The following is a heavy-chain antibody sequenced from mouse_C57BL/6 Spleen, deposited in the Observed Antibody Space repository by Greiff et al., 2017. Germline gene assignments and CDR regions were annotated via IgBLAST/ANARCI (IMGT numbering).Heavy chain of an antibody. CDR2: IYPCDGRT. J-gene: IGHJ3*01. CDR1: GYTFTGYS. CDR3: ARHYGNYPMAY. D-gene: IGHD2-1*01. V-gene: IGHV1-61*01. Sequence: QVQLQQPDAELVKPGSSVKLSCKASGYTFTGYSMYWVKQRPEQGLEWIGNIYPCDGRTNYNQKFKDKATLTVDKSSSTAYMQLSSLTSEDSAVDYCARHYGNYPMAYWGQGTPVTVSA.